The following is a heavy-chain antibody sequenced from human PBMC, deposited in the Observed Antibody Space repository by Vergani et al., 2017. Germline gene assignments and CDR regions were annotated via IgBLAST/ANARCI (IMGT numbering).Heavy chain of an antibody. CDR2: ISSSGGSK. J-gene: IGHJ4*02. CDR3: AKDHQHYDILTYYYSPDY. Sequence: EVQLLESGGGLVQPGGSLRLFCAASGFTFSSYAMSWVRQAPGKGLEWVSAISSSGGSKYYEDSVKGQFTISRDNSKNTLYLQMNSLRAEDTAVYYCAKDHQHYDILTYYYSPDYWGQGTLVTVSS. V-gene: IGHV3-23*01. CDR1: GFTFSSYA. D-gene: IGHD3-9*01.